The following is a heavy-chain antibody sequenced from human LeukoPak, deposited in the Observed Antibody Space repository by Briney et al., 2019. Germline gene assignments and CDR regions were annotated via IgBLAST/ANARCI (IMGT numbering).Heavy chain of an antibody. CDR1: GGSISSSSYY. V-gene: IGHV4-39*07. CDR2: IYYSGST. Sequence: PSETLSLTCTVSGGSISSSSYYWGWIRQPPGKGLEWIGTIYYSGSTYYNPSLKSRVTISVDTSKNQFSLKLSSVTAADTAVYYCARVWFGEFPSLDYWGQGTLVTVSS. CDR3: ARVWFGEFPSLDY. D-gene: IGHD3-10*01. J-gene: IGHJ4*02.